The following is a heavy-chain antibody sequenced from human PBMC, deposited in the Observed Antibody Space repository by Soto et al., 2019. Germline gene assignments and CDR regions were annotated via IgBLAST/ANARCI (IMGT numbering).Heavy chain of an antibody. J-gene: IGHJ4*02. CDR1: GDSISTADYY. CDR3: ARGIYSTSSFFDS. D-gene: IGHD6-6*01. Sequence: TLSLTCTVSGDSISTADYYWNWIRQPPGKGLEWIGYIYYSGNTYYIPSLKSRVTISVDTSKNQISLKLNSVTAADTAVYYCARGIYSTSSFFDSWGQGTLVTVSS. V-gene: IGHV4-30-4*01. CDR2: IYYSGNT.